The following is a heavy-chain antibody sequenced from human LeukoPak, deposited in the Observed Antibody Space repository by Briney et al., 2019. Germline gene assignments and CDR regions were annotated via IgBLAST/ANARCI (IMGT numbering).Heavy chain of an antibody. J-gene: IGHJ4*02. CDR3: ARDVGIGELDY. D-gene: IGHD2-2*03. V-gene: IGHV3-21*01. CDR1: GFTFSSYT. CDR2: ISSSSSYI. Sequence: GGSLRLSCAASGFTFSSYTMNWVRQAPGKGLEWVSSISSSSSYIYYADSVKGRFTISRDNAKNSLYLQMNSLRAEDTAVYYCARDVGIGELDYWGQGTLVTVSS.